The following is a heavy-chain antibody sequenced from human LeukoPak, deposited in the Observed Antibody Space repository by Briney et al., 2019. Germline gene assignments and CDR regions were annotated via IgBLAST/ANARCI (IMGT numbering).Heavy chain of an antibody. D-gene: IGHD5-24*01. J-gene: IGHJ4*02. Sequence: SETLSLTCTVSGGSISSSSYYWGWIRQPPGKGLEWIGSIYYSGSTYYNPSLKSRVTISVDTSKNQFSLKLNSVTAADTAVYYCARVEMATSLPDYWGQGTLVTVSS. CDR2: IYYSGST. CDR3: ARVEMATSLPDY. CDR1: GGSISSSSYY. V-gene: IGHV4-39*01.